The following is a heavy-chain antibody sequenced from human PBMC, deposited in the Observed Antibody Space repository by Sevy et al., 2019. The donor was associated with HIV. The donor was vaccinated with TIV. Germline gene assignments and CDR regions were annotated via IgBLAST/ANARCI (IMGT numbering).Heavy chain of an antibody. CDR3: ARTPNYGSGSYLRGPFDY. CDR2: MSSSG. D-gene: IGHD3-10*01. Sequence: VGSLRLSCAASGFTLSDYHMSWIRQAPGKGPEWVSYMSSSGYYADSVKGRFTISRDNPKNSVYLQMNSLRAEDTAVYYCARTPNYGSGSYLRGPFDYWGQGTLVTVSS. J-gene: IGHJ4*02. CDR1: GFTLSDYH. V-gene: IGHV3-11*01.